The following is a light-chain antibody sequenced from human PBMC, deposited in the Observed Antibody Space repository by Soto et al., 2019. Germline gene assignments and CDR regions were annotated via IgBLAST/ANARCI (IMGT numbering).Light chain of an antibody. Sequence: QSALTQPASVSGSPGQSITISCTGTTSDVGRYNYVSWYQQHPGKAPKLIIYDVSNRPSGVSNRFSGSKSGNTASLTISGVQAEDEADYYCKSYTSISTYVFGTGTMVTV. J-gene: IGLJ1*01. V-gene: IGLV2-14*01. CDR1: TSDVGRYNY. CDR2: DVS. CDR3: KSYTSISTYV.